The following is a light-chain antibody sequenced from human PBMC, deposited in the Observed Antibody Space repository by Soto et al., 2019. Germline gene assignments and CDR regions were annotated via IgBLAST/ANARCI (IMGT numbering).Light chain of an antibody. CDR3: MQTLQTWT. CDR2: LGS. J-gene: IGKJ1*01. V-gene: IGKV2-28*01. CDR1: QSLLHRNGYNY. Sequence: DIVMTQSPLSLPVTPGEPASISCRSSQSLLHRNGYNYLDWYLQKPGQSPQLLIYLGSNRASGVPDRFSGSGSGTDCTLKISRVEAEDVGAYYCMQTLQTWTFGQGTKVEIK.